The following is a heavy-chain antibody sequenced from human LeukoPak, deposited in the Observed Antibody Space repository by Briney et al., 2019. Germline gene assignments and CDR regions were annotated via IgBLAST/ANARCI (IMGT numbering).Heavy chain of an antibody. V-gene: IGHV4-61*08. J-gene: IGHJ3*01. Sequence: SQTLSLTCTVSGGSISSGGYYWSWIRQHPGKGLEWIGYIYYGGNTNYNPSLKSRVTISVDTSKNQFSLKLTSVTAADTAVYYCARHRGRGNWRPFAFDVWGQGTMVTVSS. CDR3: ARHRGRGNWRPFAFDV. CDR2: IYYGGNT. CDR1: GGSISSGGYY. D-gene: IGHD1-1*01.